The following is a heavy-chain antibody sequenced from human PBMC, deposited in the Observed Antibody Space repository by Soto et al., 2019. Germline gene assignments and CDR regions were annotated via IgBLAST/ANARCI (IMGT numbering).Heavy chain of an antibody. CDR2: ISSSSSYI. CDR1: GFTFSSYS. Sequence: GGSLRLSCAASGFTFSSYSMNWVRQAPGKGLEWVSSISSSSSYIYYADSVKGRFTISRDNAKNSLYLQMNSLRAEDTAVYYCARVWGRSYYGSRSYPYYYIDVLGKATTVTVPS. CDR3: ARVWGRSYYGSRSYPYYYIDV. J-gene: IGHJ6*03. V-gene: IGHV3-21*01. D-gene: IGHD3-10*01.